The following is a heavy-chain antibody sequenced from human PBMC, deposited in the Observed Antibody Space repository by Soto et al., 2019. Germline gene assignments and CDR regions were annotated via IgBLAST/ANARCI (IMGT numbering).Heavy chain of an antibody. CDR1: GFTFSSYA. Sequence: PGGSLRLSCAASGFTFSSYAMSCVRQAPGKGLEWVSAISGSGGSTYYADSVKGRFTISRDNSKNTLYLQMNSLRAEDTAVYYCAPVPVVAAARGGPGRYYFDYCGRGPRVTVYS. CDR2: ISGSGGST. J-gene: IGHJ4*02. CDR3: APVPVVAAARGGPGRYYFDY. D-gene: IGHD2-2*01. V-gene: IGHV3-23*01.